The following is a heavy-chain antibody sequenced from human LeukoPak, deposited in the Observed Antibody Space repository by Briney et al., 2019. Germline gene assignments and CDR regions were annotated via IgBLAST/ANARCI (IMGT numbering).Heavy chain of an antibody. Sequence: PGGSLRLSCAASGFTFSDYYMSWIRQAPGKGLEWVANIKQDGSEKDYVDSVKGRFTISRDNAKNSLYLQMNSLRAEDTAVYYCAREYLYALDYWGQGTLVTVSS. V-gene: IGHV3-7*01. CDR2: IKQDGSEK. CDR3: AREYLYALDY. D-gene: IGHD2-8*01. CDR1: GFTFSDYY. J-gene: IGHJ4*02.